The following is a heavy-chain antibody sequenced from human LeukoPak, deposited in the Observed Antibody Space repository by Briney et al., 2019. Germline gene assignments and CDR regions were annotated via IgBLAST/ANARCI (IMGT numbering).Heavy chain of an antibody. V-gene: IGHV1-18*01. Sequence: ASVKVSCKASGYTFTSYGISWVRQAPGQGLEWMEWISAYNGNTNYAQKLQGRVTMTTDTSTSTAYMELRSLRSDDTAVYYCARDSRRGDCSGGSCYSGGNFDYWGQGTLVTVSS. CDR3: ARDSRRGDCSGGSCYSGGNFDY. D-gene: IGHD2-15*01. CDR2: ISAYNGNT. J-gene: IGHJ4*02. CDR1: GYTFTSYG.